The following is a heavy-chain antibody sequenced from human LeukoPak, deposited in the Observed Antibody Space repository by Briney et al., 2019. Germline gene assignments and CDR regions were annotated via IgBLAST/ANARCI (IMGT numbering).Heavy chain of an antibody. CDR3: ANSPWGYDSSGSISHSGDY. J-gene: IGHJ4*02. Sequence: GGSLRLSCAASGVILSSYAMTWVRQAPGKGLEWVSSMSGSAYSTIYADSVKGRFIISRDNSKNTLYLQMNSLRAEDTAVYYRANSPWGYDSSGSISHSGDYWGQGTLVTVSS. D-gene: IGHD3-22*01. V-gene: IGHV3-23*01. CDR2: MSGSAYST. CDR1: GVILSSYA.